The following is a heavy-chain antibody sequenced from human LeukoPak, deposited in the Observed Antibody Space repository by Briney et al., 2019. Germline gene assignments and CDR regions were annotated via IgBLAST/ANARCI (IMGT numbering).Heavy chain of an antibody. D-gene: IGHD3-10*01. Sequence: GGSLRLSCAASGFTFTNYAVQWVPQAPGKGLEGVAVISYDWRHKNYADSVKGRFTISRDNSKDTLYLQMNKLRAEDTAMYYCARDSFYGLGNYYIASFVDYWGQGPLATVSS. CDR2: ISYDWRHK. V-gene: IGHV3-30*04. CDR3: ARDSFYGLGNYYIASFVDY. J-gene: IGHJ4*02. CDR1: GFTFTNYA.